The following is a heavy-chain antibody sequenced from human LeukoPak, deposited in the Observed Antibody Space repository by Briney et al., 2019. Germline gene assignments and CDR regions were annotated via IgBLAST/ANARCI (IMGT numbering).Heavy chain of an antibody. V-gene: IGHV3-15*01. CDR1: GFIFTDAW. CDR2: IRSKTDGESI. CDR3: TTDWVSRSFADY. D-gene: IGHD3-16*01. Sequence: GGSLKLSCAASGFIFTDAWMIWVRQAPGKGLEWVGRIRSKTDGESIHYAAPVKGRFTISRDDSKDTLYLQMDSLTTEDTAVYYCTTDWVSRSFADYWGQGTLVTVSS. J-gene: IGHJ4*02.